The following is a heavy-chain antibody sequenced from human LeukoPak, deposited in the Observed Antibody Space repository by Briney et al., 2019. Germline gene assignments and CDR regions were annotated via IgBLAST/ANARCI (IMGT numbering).Heavy chain of an antibody. Sequence: GGSLRLSCAASGFTFSGSAMHWVRQASGKGLKWVGRIRSKANRYATVYAASVKGRFTISRDDSKNTAYLQMNSLKTEDTAVYYCTRRYCSGGSCYGDGLDYWGQGTLVTVSS. V-gene: IGHV3-73*01. CDR1: GFTFSGSA. D-gene: IGHD2-15*01. CDR3: TRRYCSGGSCYGDGLDY. J-gene: IGHJ4*02. CDR2: IRSKANRYAT.